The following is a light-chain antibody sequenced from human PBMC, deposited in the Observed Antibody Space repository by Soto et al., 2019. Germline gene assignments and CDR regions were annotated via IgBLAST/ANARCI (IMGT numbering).Light chain of an antibody. CDR3: LLSYRSSLV. Sequence: QAVVTQEPSLTVSPGGTVTLTCGSSTRAVTSGHYPYWFQQKPGQAPRTLIYDTSNKHSWTPARFSGSLLGGKAALTLSGAQPEDEAEYYCLLSYRSSLVFGGGTKVTVL. CDR1: TRAVTSGHY. CDR2: DTS. J-gene: IGLJ2*01. V-gene: IGLV7-46*01.